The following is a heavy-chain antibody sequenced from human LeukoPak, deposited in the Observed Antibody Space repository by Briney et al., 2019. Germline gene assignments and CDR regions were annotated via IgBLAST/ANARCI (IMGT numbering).Heavy chain of an antibody. CDR1: GGSISSYY. D-gene: IGHD1-26*01. J-gene: IGHJ4*02. Sequence: SETLSLTCTVSGGSISSYYWSWIRQPPGKGLEWIGYIYYSGSTNYNPSLKSRATISVDTSKNQFSLKLSSVTAADTAVYYCARAIEVGAMTPFDYWGQGTLVTVSS. V-gene: IGHV4-59*08. CDR2: IYYSGST. CDR3: ARAIEVGAMTPFDY.